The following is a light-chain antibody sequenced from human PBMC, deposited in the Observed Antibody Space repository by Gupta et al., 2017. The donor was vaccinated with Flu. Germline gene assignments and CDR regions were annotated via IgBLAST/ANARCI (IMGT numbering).Light chain of an antibody. CDR2: EVS. CDR3: VQSTQLPLI. J-gene: IGKJ4*01. V-gene: IGKV2D-29*01. CDR1: QSLRQSEGKTY. Sequence: DIVMTQTPLFLSVSPGQTASPSCKSRQSLRQSEGKTYLYWYLQKQGQPPQLLIYEVSIRFSGVPDRFSGSGSGTDFTLKSSRVEAEDVGDYSCVQSTQLPLIFGGGTKVEIK.